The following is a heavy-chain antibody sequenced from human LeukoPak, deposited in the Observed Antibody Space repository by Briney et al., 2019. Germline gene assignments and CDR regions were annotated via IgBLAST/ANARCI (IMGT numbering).Heavy chain of an antibody. Sequence: QPGGSLRLSCAASGFTVSSNYMSWVRQAPGKGLEWVSVLYSGGSAYYADSVKGRFTISRDNAKNSLYLQMNSLRAEDTAVYYCARDDSSGYYPSPLDYWGQGTLVTVSS. D-gene: IGHD3-22*01. CDR3: ARDDSSGYYPSPLDY. CDR1: GFTVSSNY. J-gene: IGHJ4*02. CDR2: LYSGGSA. V-gene: IGHV3-66*01.